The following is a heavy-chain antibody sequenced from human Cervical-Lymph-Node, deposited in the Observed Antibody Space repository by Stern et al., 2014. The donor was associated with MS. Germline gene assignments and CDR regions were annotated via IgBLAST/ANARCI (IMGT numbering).Heavy chain of an antibody. J-gene: IGHJ6*02. Sequence: QVQLVQSGAEVKKPGASVKVSCKVSGYTLTELSMHWVRQAPGKGLERMGGFDPEDGETIYAQKFQGIVTMTEDTSTDTAYMELSSLRSEDTAVYYCATDRDDFRSGYSAPTKGYGLDVWGQGTTVTVTS. V-gene: IGHV1-24*01. CDR2: FDPEDGET. D-gene: IGHD3-3*01. CDR3: ATDRDDFRSGYSAPTKGYGLDV. CDR1: GYTLTELS.